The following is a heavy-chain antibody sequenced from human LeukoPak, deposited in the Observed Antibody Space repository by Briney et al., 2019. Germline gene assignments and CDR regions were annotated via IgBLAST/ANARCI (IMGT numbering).Heavy chain of an antibody. V-gene: IGHV4-31*03. D-gene: IGHD4-11*01. CDR1: GDSISIGGYY. J-gene: IGHJ4*02. CDR3: ARYYTDYSNYFGVDY. CDR2: IYYSGST. Sequence: PSETLSLTCTVSGDSISIGGYYWSWIRQHPGKGLEWIGNIYYSGSTFYNPSLKSRLTISVGTSKNQFSLKLSSVTAADTAVYYCARYYTDYSNYFGVDYWGQGTLVTVSS.